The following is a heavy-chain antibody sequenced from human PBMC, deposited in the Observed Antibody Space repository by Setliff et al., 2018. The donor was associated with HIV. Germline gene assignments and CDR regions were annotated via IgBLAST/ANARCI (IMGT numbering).Heavy chain of an antibody. Sequence: GGSLRLSCAMSGFTFSDYNIYWVRLAPGKGLEWVSSISGSGYPYYADSVKGRFTISRDNSKNTLFLQMDSLRAEDTALYYCAKQRYYDGNDGFDVWGQGTMVTVSS. V-gene: IGHV3-23*01. CDR3: AKQRYYDGNDGFDV. J-gene: IGHJ3*01. D-gene: IGHD3-3*01. CDR1: GFTFSDYN. CDR2: ISGSGYP.